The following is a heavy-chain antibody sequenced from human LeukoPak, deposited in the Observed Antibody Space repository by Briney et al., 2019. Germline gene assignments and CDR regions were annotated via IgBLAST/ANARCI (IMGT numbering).Heavy chain of an antibody. CDR2: FDPEDGEA. J-gene: IGHJ4*02. CDR3: ATERRPIVGATFDY. D-gene: IGHD1-26*01. V-gene: IGHV1-24*01. CDR1: GYTXTELF. Sequence: ASVKVSCKVSGYTXTELFMHWVRQAPGKGLEWLEGFDPEDGEAIYAQKFQGRVTMTEDTSTDTVYMELSSLRSEDTAVYYCATERRPIVGATFDYWGQGTLVTVSS.